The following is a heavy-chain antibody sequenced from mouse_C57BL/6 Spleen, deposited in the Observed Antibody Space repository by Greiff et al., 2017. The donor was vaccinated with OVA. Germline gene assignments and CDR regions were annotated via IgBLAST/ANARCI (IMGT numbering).Heavy chain of an antibody. Sequence: QVQLKQPGAELVKPGASVKLSCKASGYTFTSYWMHWVKQRPGQGLEWIGMIHPNSGSTNYNEKFKSKATLTVDKSSSTAYMQLSSLTSEDSAVYYCASQGLSWFAYWGQGTLVTVSA. CDR2: IHPNSGST. V-gene: IGHV1-64*01. J-gene: IGHJ3*01. D-gene: IGHD3-1*01. CDR3: ASQGLSWFAY. CDR1: GYTFTSYW.